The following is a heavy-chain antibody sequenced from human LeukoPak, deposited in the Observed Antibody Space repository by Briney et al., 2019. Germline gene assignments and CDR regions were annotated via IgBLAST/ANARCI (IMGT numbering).Heavy chain of an antibody. Sequence: ASVKVSCKASGYTFTSYSINWVRPAPGQGLQGMGLISSYNGNTNYAQKLQGRVTMTTDTSTSTAYMELRSLRSDDTAVYYCARGPSSGWHKADYWGQGTLFTVSS. J-gene: IGHJ4*02. V-gene: IGHV1-18*01. CDR1: GYTFTSYS. CDR3: ARGPSSGWHKADY. D-gene: IGHD6-19*01. CDR2: ISSYNGNT.